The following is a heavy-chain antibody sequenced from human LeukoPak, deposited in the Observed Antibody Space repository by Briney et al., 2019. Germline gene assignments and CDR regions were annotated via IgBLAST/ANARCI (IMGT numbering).Heavy chain of an antibody. CDR1: WGSLSSYY. D-gene: IGHD2-15*01. J-gene: IGHJ4*02. CDR3: ARSPGRHCSGGSCYHPFDY. CDR2: IYYSGST. V-gene: IGHV4-59*01. Sequence: TSETLSLTCTGSWGSLSSYYWGWMRPPPRKGLEWIGYIYYSGSTNYNPSLKSRVTISVDTSKNQFSLKLSSVTAADTAVYYCARSPGRHCSGGSCYHPFDYWGQGTLVTVSS.